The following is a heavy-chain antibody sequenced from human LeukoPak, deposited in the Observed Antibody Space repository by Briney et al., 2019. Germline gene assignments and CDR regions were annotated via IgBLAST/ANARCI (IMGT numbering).Heavy chain of an antibody. J-gene: IGHJ3*02. V-gene: IGHV3-49*04. Sequence: GGSLRLSCTASGFTLGDYAMSWVRQAPGKGREWVGFIRSKAYGGTTEYAASVKGRFTISRDDSKSIAYLQINSLKTEDTAVYYCTRDSGRYYGSGHDAFDIWGQGTMVTVSS. D-gene: IGHD3-10*01. CDR1: GFTLGDYA. CDR2: IRSKAYGGTT. CDR3: TRDSGRYYGSGHDAFDI.